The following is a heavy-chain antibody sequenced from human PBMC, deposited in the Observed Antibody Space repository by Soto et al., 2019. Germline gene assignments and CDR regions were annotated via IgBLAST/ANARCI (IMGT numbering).Heavy chain of an antibody. V-gene: IGHV3-9*01. Sequence: EVQLVESGGGLVQPGRSLRLSCAASGFTFDDYAMHWVRQAPGKGLEWVSGISWNSGSIGYADSVKGRFTISRDNAKNSLYLQMNSLRAEDTALYYCANLPGVTTPFDYWGQGTLVTVSS. J-gene: IGHJ4*02. CDR3: ANLPGVTTPFDY. CDR2: ISWNSGSI. CDR1: GFTFDDYA. D-gene: IGHD4-17*01.